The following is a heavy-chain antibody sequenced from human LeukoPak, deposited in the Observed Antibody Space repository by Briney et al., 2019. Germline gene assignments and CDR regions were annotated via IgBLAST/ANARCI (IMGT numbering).Heavy chain of an antibody. CDR2: IYYSGST. V-gene: IGHV4-59*08. J-gene: IGHJ4*02. D-gene: IGHD4-17*01. CDR3: ASLTTVTQGYFDS. CDR1: GGSISSYY. Sequence: SETLSLTCTVSGGSISSYYWSWVRQPPGKGLEWIGYIYYSGSTNYNPSLKSRLTISIGTSKNQFSLKLSSVTATDTAVYYCASLTTVTQGYFDSWGQGTLVTVSS.